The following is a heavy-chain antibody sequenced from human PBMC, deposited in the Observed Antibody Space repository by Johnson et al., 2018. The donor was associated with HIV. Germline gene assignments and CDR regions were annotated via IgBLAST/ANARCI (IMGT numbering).Heavy chain of an antibody. CDR3: AKVPSRYSVMAATGTCAFDI. J-gene: IGHJ3*02. V-gene: IGHV3-30-3*01. Sequence: QEQLVESGGGVVQPGTSLRLSCAASGFTFSSFAMHWVRQAPGKGLEWMAFISYDGSNKYFTDSVRGRFTISRDNSKNTVYLQINSLRADDTALYYCAKVPSRYSVMAATGTCAFDIWGQGTMVTVSS. CDR1: GFTFSSFA. D-gene: IGHD6-13*01. CDR2: ISYDGSNK.